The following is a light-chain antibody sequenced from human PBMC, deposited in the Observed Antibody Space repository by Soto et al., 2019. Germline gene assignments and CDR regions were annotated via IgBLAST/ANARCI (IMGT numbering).Light chain of an antibody. V-gene: IGLV2-23*02. CDR2: EVS. Sequence: QSALTQPASVSGSPGQSITISCTGASSDVGGYNLVSWYQQHPGKAPKLMIYEVSKRPSGVSNRFSGSQSGNTASLTISGLQAEAEADYYCCLYAGSSTFAFGGGTKLTVL. CDR3: CLYAGSSTFA. CDR1: SSDVGGYNL. J-gene: IGLJ2*01.